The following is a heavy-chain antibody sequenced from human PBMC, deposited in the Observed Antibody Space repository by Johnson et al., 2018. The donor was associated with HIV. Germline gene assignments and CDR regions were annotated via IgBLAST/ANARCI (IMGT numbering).Heavy chain of an antibody. V-gene: IGHV3-30-3*01. CDR1: GFTFSSYA. Sequence: QVQLVESGGGLVQPGGSLRLSCAASGFTFSSYAMSWVRQAPGKGLEWVAVISYDGTNKYYADSVKGRFTISRDNSKKTLYLQMNSLSAEDTAVYYCARVEWELGAFDIWGQGTMVTVSS. D-gene: IGHD1-26*01. J-gene: IGHJ3*02. CDR3: ARVEWELGAFDI. CDR2: ISYDGTNK.